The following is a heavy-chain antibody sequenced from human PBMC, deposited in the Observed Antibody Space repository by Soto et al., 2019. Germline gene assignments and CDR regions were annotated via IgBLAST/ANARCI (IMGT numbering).Heavy chain of an antibody. CDR3: ARDVGIHDAFDI. D-gene: IGHD5-18*01. J-gene: IGHJ3*02. Sequence: QVRLHESGPGLVKPSETLSLTCTVSTDSFNDSYWSWIRPPPGKGLEWIGSIYHTGNTNYNPSLESRVSISVDTSKIQFSLSLSSVTAADTAVYYCARDVGIHDAFDIWGQGTLVTVSS. CDR1: TDSFNDSY. CDR2: IYHTGNT. V-gene: IGHV4-59*13.